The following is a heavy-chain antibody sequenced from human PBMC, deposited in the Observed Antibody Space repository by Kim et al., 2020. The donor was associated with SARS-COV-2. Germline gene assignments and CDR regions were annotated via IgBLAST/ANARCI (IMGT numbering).Heavy chain of an antibody. D-gene: IGHD3-16*01. V-gene: IGHV4-4*02. J-gene: IGHJ6*02. CDR2: IYHSGMT. CDR1: SGSINSSYW. Sequence: SETLSLTCVVSSGSINSSYWWSWVRQSPEKGLEWIGEIYHSGMTNYNPSLKSRITMSVDKPKNQFSLKVNSVTAADTAVYYCARDTGGTNYGIDAWGQGTSVSVSS. CDR3: ARDTGGTNYGIDA.